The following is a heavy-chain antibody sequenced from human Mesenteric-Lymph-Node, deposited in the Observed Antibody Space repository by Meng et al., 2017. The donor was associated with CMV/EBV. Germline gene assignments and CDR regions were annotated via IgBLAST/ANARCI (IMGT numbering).Heavy chain of an antibody. CDR3: ARWDDCSSTSCYTDYFDY. D-gene: IGHD2-2*02. Sequence: GESLKISCAASGFTFSSYAMHWVRQAPGKGLEWVAFIRHDGSNNYYADSVKGRFTISRDNAKNSLYLQMNSLRAEDTAVYYCARWDDCSSTSCYTDYFDYWGQGTLVTVSS. CDR1: GFTFSSYA. CDR2: IRHDGSNN. V-gene: IGHV3-30*02. J-gene: IGHJ4*02.